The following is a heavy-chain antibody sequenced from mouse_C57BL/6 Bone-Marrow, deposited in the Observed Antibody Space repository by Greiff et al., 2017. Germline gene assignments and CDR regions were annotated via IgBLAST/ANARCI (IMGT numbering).Heavy chain of an antibody. V-gene: IGHV1-81*01. CDR1: GYTFTSCG. CDR3: ARGDRRWDD. Sequence: VKLMESGAELARPGASVTLSCKASGYTFTSCGIRWVKQRTGQGLEWIGEIYPRSGNTYYNEKVKGKAPLTADKSSSTAYMDLRSLASEDSTVYFGARGDRRWDDWGQGTTRTVSS. CDR2: IYPRSGNT. D-gene: IGHD2-3*01. J-gene: IGHJ2*01.